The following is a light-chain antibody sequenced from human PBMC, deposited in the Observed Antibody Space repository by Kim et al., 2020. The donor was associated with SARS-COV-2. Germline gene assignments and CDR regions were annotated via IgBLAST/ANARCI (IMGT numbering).Light chain of an antibody. V-gene: IGLV1-44*01. CDR1: SSNIGSNT. CDR3: AAWDDSLNGYV. Sequence: GQRVNISCSGISSNIGSNTITWYQQLPATTPNLLIYNYDQRPSGVPDRFSGSKSGTAASLAISGLQSEDEADYYCAAWDDSLNGYVFGPGTKVTVL. CDR2: NYD. J-gene: IGLJ1*01.